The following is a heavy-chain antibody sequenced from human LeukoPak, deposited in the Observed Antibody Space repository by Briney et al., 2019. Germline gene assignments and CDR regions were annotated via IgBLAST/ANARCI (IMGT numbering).Heavy chain of an antibody. D-gene: IGHD6-13*01. CDR1: GYSFTSYW. V-gene: IGHV5-51*01. CDR2: IYPGDSDT. J-gene: IGHJ4*02. Sequence: GESLKISCKGSGYSFTSYWIGWVRQMPGEGLEWMGIIYPGDSDTRYSPSFQGQVTISADKSISTAYLQWSSLKASDTAMYYCARLINLIAAAGSYFDYWGQGTLVTVSS. CDR3: ARLINLIAAAGSYFDY.